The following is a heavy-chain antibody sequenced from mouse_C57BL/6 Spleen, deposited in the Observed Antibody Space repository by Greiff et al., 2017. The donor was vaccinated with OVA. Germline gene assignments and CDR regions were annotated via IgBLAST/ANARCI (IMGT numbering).Heavy chain of an antibody. D-gene: IGHD2-5*01. Sequence: QVQLKESGAELMKPGASVKLSCKATGYTFTGYWIEWVKQRPGHGLEWIGEILPGSGSTNYNEKFKGKATFTADTSSNTAYMQLSSLTTEDSAIYYCARPFYYSNHVGVSFAYWGQGTLVTVSA. V-gene: IGHV1-9*01. CDR3: ARPFYYSNHVGVSFAY. J-gene: IGHJ3*01. CDR1: GYTFTGYW. CDR2: ILPGSGST.